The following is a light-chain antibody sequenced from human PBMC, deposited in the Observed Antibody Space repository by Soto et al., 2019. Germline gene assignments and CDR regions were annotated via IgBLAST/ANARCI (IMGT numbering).Light chain of an antibody. CDR2: SNN. Sequence: QSVLTQPPSASGTPGQRVTIPCSGSSSNIGNNYVYWYQHLPGTAPKLLIYSNNQRPSGVPDRFSASKSGSSASLAISGLRSEDEADYYCAAWDDSLNMVFGGGTKLTVL. CDR3: AAWDDSLNMV. CDR1: SSNIGNNY. V-gene: IGLV1-47*02. J-gene: IGLJ2*01.